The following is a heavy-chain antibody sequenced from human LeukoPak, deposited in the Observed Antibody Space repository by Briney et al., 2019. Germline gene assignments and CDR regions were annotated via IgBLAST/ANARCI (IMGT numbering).Heavy chain of an antibody. D-gene: IGHD6-19*01. Sequence: ASVKVSCKASGYTFTGYYMHWVRQAPGQGLEWMGWINPNSGGTNYAQKFQGRVTMTRDTSISTAYMELSRLRSDDTAVNYCARVIVVAAKRGYFDLWGRGTLVTVSS. CDR2: INPNSGGT. V-gene: IGHV1-2*02. J-gene: IGHJ2*01. CDR3: ARVIVVAAKRGYFDL. CDR1: GYTFTGYY.